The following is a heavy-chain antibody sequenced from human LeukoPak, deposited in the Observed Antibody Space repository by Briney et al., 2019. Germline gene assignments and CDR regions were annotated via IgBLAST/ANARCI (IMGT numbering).Heavy chain of an antibody. J-gene: IGHJ5*02. CDR1: GDSSSSGYY. D-gene: IGHD6-13*01. Sequence: SETLSLTCTVSGDSSSSGYYWGWIRQAPGKGLEWIGSIYNSGSTYYNPSLKSRVTISVDMSKNQFSLKMSSVTAADTAVYYCARAYSSSWYWNWFDPWGQGTLVTVSS. V-gene: IGHV4-38-2*02. CDR2: IYNSGST. CDR3: ARAYSSSWYWNWFDP.